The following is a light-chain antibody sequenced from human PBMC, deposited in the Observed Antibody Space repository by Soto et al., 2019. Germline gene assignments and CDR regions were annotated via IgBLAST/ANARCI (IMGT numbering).Light chain of an antibody. CDR2: GAS. Sequence: EIVLTQSPGTLSLSPGERATLSCRASQSVCSSYLAWYQQKPGQAPRLLIYGASSRATGIPDRFSGSGSGTDFTLTISRLEPEDFAVYYCQQYGSSPRTFGQGTK. CDR1: QSVCSSY. J-gene: IGKJ1*01. CDR3: QQYGSSPRT. V-gene: IGKV3-20*01.